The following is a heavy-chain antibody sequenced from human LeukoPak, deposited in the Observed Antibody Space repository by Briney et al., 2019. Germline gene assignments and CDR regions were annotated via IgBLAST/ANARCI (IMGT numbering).Heavy chain of an antibody. CDR3: ARTGYSSGCLDY. D-gene: IGHD6-19*01. CDR1: GFTFSSYE. V-gene: IGHV3-48*03. J-gene: IGHJ4*02. CDR2: ISSSGSTI. Sequence: GGSLRLSCAASGFTFSSYEMNWVRQAPGKGLEWVSYISSSGSTIYYADSVKGRFTISRDNAKNSLYLQMNSLRAEDTAVYYCARTGYSSGCLDYWGQGTLVTVSS.